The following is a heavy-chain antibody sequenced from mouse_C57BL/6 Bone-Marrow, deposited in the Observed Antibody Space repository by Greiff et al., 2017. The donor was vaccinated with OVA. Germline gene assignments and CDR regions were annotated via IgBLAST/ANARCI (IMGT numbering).Heavy chain of an antibody. CDR3: ARHNWEGYFDV. D-gene: IGHD4-1*01. CDR2: ISNGGGST. V-gene: IGHV5-12*01. Sequence: EVQVVESGGGLVQPGGSLKLSCAASGFTFSDYYMYWVRQTPEKRLEWVAYISNGGGSTYYPDTVKGRFTISRDNAKNTLYLQMSRLKSEDTAMYYCARHNWEGYFDVWGTGTTVTVSS. J-gene: IGHJ1*03. CDR1: GFTFSDYY.